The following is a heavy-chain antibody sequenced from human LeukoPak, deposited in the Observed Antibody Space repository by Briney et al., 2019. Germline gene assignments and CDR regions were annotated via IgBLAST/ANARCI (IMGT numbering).Heavy chain of an antibody. CDR1: GFTFSSYG. CDR3: AKDGPYYGTGAMYYFDY. D-gene: IGHD3-10*01. J-gene: IGHJ4*02. CDR2: IRFDGVVK. Sequence: GGSLRLSCAASGFTFSSYGMHWVRQAPDKGLEWVAFIRFDGVVKYYADSVKGRFTISRDNSKNTLDVQMSSLRAEDTAVYYCAKDGPYYGTGAMYYFDYWGQGTPVTVSS. V-gene: IGHV3-30*02.